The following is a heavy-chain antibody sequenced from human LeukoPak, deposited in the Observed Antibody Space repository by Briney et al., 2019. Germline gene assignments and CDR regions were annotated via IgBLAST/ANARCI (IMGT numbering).Heavy chain of an antibody. V-gene: IGHV4-34*01. CDR1: GGSFSGYY. CDR3: ARGSGSRGLRFAR. Sequence: SETLSLTCAVYGGSFSGYYWSWIRQPPGKGLEWIGEINHSGSTNYNPSLKSRVTISVDTSKNQFSLKLSSVTAADTAVYYCARGSGSRGLRFARWGQGNLVTVSS. J-gene: IGHJ4*02. D-gene: IGHD3-10*01. CDR2: INHSGST.